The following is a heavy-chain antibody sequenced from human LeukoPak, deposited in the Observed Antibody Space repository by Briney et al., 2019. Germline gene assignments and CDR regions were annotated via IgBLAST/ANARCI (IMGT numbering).Heavy chain of an antibody. D-gene: IGHD3-16*01. Sequence: PGGSLRLSCAASGFTFRRSAMHWVPQAPGKGLEWVAVIYYDGINEYYADSVKGRFTISGDNSKNTLYLQMNSLRAEDTALYYCAREIGENWYFDLWGRGTLVTVSS. CDR1: GFTFRRSA. J-gene: IGHJ2*01. CDR3: AREIGENWYFDL. CDR2: IYYDGINE. V-gene: IGHV3-33*01.